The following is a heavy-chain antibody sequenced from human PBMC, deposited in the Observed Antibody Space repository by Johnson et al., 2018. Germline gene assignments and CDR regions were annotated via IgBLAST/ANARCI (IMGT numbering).Heavy chain of an antibody. Sequence: QVQLQESGPGLVKPSVTLSLTCTVFGGSISSYYWSWIRQPPGKGLEWIGYIYYSGSTNYNPSLKSRVTISVDTSKNQFSLKLSSVTAADTALYYCAKGGSSNDFWSGYYTGDYYYGMDVWGQGTTVTVSS. CDR2: IYYSGST. CDR1: GGSISSYY. V-gene: IGHV4-59*01. J-gene: IGHJ6*02. D-gene: IGHD3-3*01. CDR3: AKGGSSNDFWSGYYTGDYYYGMDV.